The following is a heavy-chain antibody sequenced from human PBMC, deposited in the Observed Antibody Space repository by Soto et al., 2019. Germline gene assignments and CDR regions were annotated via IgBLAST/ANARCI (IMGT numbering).Heavy chain of an antibody. CDR3: ADDYGDTGGDY. D-gene: IGHD4-17*01. CDR2: ISYDGSNK. V-gene: IGHV3-30-3*01. CDR1: GFTFSSYA. J-gene: IGHJ4*02. Sequence: QVQLVESGGGVVEPGRSLRLSCAASGFTFSSYAMHWVRQAPVKGLEWVAVISYDGSNKYYADSVKGRFTISRDNSKNTLYLQMNSLRAEDTAVYYCADDYGDTGGDYWGQGTLVTVSS.